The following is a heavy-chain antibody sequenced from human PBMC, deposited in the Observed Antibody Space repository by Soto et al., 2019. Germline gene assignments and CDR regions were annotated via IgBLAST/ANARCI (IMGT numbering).Heavy chain of an antibody. CDR1: GFTFSSYA. V-gene: IGHV3-30-3*02. Sequence: PGGSLRLSCAASGFTFSSYAMHWVRQAPGKGLEWVAVISYDGSNKYYADSVKGRFTISRDNSKNTLYLQMNSLRTEDTAVYYCAKDSYYHDSSGYYVFDHWGQGTLVTVSS. J-gene: IGHJ4*02. CDR3: AKDSYYHDSSGYYVFDH. D-gene: IGHD3-22*01. CDR2: ISYDGSNK.